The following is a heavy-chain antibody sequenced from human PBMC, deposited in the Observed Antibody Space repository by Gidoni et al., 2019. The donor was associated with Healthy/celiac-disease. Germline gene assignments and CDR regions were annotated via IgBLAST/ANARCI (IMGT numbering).Heavy chain of an antibody. J-gene: IGHJ4*02. CDR3: ARAIFGEKGAYIVLDY. D-gene: IGHD3-3*01. V-gene: IGHV3-11*06. Sequence: QVQLVESGGGLVKPGGSLRLSCAASCFTFRDYYMGWLRQAPGKGLEWVSYISRSSSYTSDADSVKGRFTISRDNAKNSLYLQMNSLRAEDTAVYYCARAIFGEKGAYIVLDYWGQGTLVTVSS. CDR2: ISRSSSYT. CDR1: CFTFRDYY.